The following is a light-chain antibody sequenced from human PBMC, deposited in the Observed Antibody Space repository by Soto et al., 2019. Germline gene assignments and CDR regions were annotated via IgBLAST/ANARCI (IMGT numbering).Light chain of an antibody. CDR3: QQFGGAPPVS. V-gene: IGKV3-20*01. CDR1: QNVNSYY. J-gene: IGKJ4*01. Sequence: EIVLTQSPGTLSLSPGERATLSCRASQNVNSYYLAWYQQKPGQAPKLLIYSASSRATDIPDRFSGSGSGTDFTLTISRLDPEDSAVYYCQQFGGAPPVSFGGGTKVDIK. CDR2: SAS.